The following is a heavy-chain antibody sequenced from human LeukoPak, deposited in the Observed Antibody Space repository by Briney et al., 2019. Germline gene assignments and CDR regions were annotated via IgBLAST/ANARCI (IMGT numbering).Heavy chain of an antibody. V-gene: IGHV1-69*05. CDR1: GGTFSSYA. Sequence: SVKVSCKASGGTFSSYAISWVRQAPGQGLEWMGGIIPIFGTANYAQKFEGRVTITTDESTSTAYMELSSLRSEDTAVYYCARLPIDGYQYFDYWGQGTLVTVSS. D-gene: IGHD5-24*01. CDR3: ARLPIDGYQYFDY. J-gene: IGHJ4*02. CDR2: IIPIFGTA.